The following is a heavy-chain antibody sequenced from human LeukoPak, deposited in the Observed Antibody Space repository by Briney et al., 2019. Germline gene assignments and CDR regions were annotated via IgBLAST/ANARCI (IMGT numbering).Heavy chain of an antibody. D-gene: IGHD4-17*01. Sequence: PGGSLRLSCAASGFTFSSYSMNWVRQAPGKGLEWVSSISSSSSYIYYADSVKGRFTISRDNAKNSLYLQMNSLRAEDTAVYYCARESTVTPQTYYYYGMDVWGQGTMVTVSS. CDR3: ARESTVTPQTYYYYGMDV. J-gene: IGHJ6*02. CDR2: ISSSSSYI. CDR1: GFTFSSYS. V-gene: IGHV3-21*01.